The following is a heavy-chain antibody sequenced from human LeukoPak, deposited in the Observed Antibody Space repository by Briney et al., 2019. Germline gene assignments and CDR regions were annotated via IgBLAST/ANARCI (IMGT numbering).Heavy chain of an antibody. D-gene: IGHD3-3*01. Sequence: SETLSLTCAVYGGSFSGYYWSWIRQPPGKGLEWIGEINHSGSTNYNPSLKSRVTISVDTSKNQFSLKLSSVTAADTAVYYCARALILRFLSSWFDPWGQGTLVTVSS. CDR3: ARALILRFLSSWFDP. CDR1: GGSFSGYY. J-gene: IGHJ5*02. CDR2: INHSGST. V-gene: IGHV4-34*01.